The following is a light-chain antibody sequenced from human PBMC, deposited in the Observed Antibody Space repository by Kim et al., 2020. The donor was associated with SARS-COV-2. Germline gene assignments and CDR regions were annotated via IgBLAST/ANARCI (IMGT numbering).Light chain of an antibody. Sequence: RVTIWCTGRSANIGAGYDVHWYQQLPRTAPRLLIIGNNNRPSGVPDRFSGSKSGTSASLAITGLQAEDEAAYYCQSYDNSLSVWVFGGGTQLTVL. CDR1: SANIGAGYD. CDR2: GNN. V-gene: IGLV1-40*01. J-gene: IGLJ3*02. CDR3: QSYDNSLSVWV.